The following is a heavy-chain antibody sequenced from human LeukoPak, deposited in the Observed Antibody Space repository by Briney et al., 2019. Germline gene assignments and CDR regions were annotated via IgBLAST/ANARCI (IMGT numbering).Heavy chain of an antibody. CDR1: GFTFSTYG. CDR3: AKRSPYGDYASAYFEY. CDR2: ISGSGGST. J-gene: IGHJ4*02. D-gene: IGHD4-17*01. Sequence: GGSLRLSCAASGFTFSTYGMSWVRQAPGKGLEWVSAISGSGGSTYYADSVKGRFTISRDNSKNTLYLQMNSLRAEDTAVYYCAKRSPYGDYASAYFEYWGQGTLVTVSS. V-gene: IGHV3-23*01.